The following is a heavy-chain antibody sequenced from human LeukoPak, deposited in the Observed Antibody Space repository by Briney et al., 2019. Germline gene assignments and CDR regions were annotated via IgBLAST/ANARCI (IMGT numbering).Heavy chain of an antibody. J-gene: IGHJ6*02. V-gene: IGHV4-59*01. CDR3: ARDNQLLDYYGMDV. CDR1: GGSISSYY. D-gene: IGHD1-7*01. Sequence: PSETLSLTCTVSGGSISSYYWSWIRQPPGKGLEWIGCIYYSGSTNYNPSLKSRVTISVDTSKNQFSLKLSSVTAADTAVYYCARDNQLLDYYGMDVWGQGTTVTVSS. CDR2: IYYSGST.